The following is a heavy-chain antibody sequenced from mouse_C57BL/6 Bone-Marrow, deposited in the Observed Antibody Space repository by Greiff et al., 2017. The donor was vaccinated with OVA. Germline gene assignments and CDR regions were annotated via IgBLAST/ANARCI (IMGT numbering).Heavy chain of an antibody. CDR2: IRNKANGYTT. Sequence: EVHLVESGGGLVQPGGSLSLSCAASGFTFTDYYMSWVRQPPGKALEWLGFIRNKANGYTTEYSASVKGRFTISRDNSQSILYLQMNALRAEDGATYYCARWGSLYYFDYWGQGTTLTVSS. CDR3: ARWGSLYYFDY. CDR1: GFTFTDYY. J-gene: IGHJ2*01. D-gene: IGHD1-1*02. V-gene: IGHV7-3*01.